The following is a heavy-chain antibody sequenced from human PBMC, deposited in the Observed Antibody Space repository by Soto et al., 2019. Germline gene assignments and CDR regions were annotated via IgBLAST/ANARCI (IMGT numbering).Heavy chain of an antibody. J-gene: IGHJ6*02. V-gene: IGHV2-5*01. Sequence: SGPTLVNPTQTLTLTCTFSGFSLSTSGVGVGWIRQPPGKALECLALIYWNDDKRFSPSLKSRLTITKDTSKNQVVLTMTNMDPVDTATYFCAHKGNFYSTDVRGHATSATVSS. CDR3: AHKGNFYSTDV. CDR2: IYWNDDK. CDR1: GFSLSTSGVG.